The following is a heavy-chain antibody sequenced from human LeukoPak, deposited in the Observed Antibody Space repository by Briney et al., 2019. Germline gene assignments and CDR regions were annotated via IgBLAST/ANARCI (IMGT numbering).Heavy chain of an antibody. V-gene: IGHV4-59*08. CDR2: FYYSGST. D-gene: IGHD2-21*02. CDR1: GGAVTSFY. J-gene: IGHJ4*02. Sequence: SETLSVTCSVSGGAVTSFYWSWIRQSPGKGLECIGYFYYSGSTKYNPSLKSRVTMSGDTSKNQLSLKLRSVTAADTAMYYCARHRFASAVILDYWGQGDPVTVPS. CDR3: ARHRFASAVILDY.